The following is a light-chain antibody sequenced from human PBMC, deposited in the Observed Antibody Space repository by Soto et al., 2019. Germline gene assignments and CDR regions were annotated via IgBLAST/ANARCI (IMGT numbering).Light chain of an antibody. J-gene: IGLJ1*01. Sequence: QSVLTQSPSASGTPGQRVTISCSGSASTIGRNYVYWYQQLPGTAPKLLIYRNSQRPSGVPDRFSGSKSGTSASLAISGLRSEDEADHYRAAWDDNLSGFYVFGDGTKLTVL. CDR2: RNS. CDR3: AAWDDNLSGFYV. V-gene: IGLV1-47*01. CDR1: ASTIGRNY.